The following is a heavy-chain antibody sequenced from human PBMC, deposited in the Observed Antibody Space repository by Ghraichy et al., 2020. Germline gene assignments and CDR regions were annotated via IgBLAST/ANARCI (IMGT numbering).Heavy chain of an antibody. D-gene: IGHD3-16*01. CDR2: ISGSGDNT. CDR3: AKDHEGQAGGAYFFDY. V-gene: IGHV3-23*01. J-gene: IGHJ4*02. CDR1: GFTFSNYA. Sequence: GGSLRLSCAASGFTFSNYAMSWVRQAPGKGLEWVSAISGSGDNTYYADSVKGRFTFSRDNSKNTLYLQMNSLRAEDTAVYYCAKDHEGQAGGAYFFDYWGQGTLVTVSS.